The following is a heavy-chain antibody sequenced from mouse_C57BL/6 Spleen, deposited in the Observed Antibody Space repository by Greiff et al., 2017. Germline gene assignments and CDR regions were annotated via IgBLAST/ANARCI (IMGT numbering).Heavy chain of an antibody. J-gene: IGHJ3*01. V-gene: IGHV7-3*01. D-gene: IGHD2-4*01. CDR3: ARSAYDYRAY. Sequence: EVQGVESGGGLVQPGGSLSLSCAASGFTFTDYHMSWVRQPPGKALEWLGFIRNKANGYTTEYSASVKGRFTISRDNSQSILYLQMNALRAEDSATYYCARSAYDYRAYWGQGTLVTVSA. CDR2: IRNKANGYTT. CDR1: GFTFTDYH.